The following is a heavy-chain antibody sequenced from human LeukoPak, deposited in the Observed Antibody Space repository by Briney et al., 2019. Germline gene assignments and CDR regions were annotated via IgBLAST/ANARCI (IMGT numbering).Heavy chain of an antibody. V-gene: IGHV4-59*01. CDR1: GGSISSYY. D-gene: IGHD3-3*01. CDR3: ARGTFWSGYYHDY. J-gene: IGHJ4*02. Sequence: PSETLSLTCTVSGGSISSYYWSWIRQPPGEGLEWIGYIYYSGSTNYNPSLKSRVTISVDTSKNQFSLKLSSVTAADTAVYYCARGTFWSGYYHDYWGQGTLVTVSS. CDR2: IYYSGST.